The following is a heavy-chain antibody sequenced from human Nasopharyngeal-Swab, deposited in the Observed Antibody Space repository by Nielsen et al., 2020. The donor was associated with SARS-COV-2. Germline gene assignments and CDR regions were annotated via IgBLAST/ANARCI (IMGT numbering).Heavy chain of an antibody. CDR2: IGHDGNNK. J-gene: IGHJ4*02. V-gene: IGHV3-30-3*01. CDR3: ASSPPRSYEAYFNY. Sequence: GESLKISCAASGFTFSAYAMHWVRQAPGKGLEWVAVIGHDGNNKFYTDSVKGRFTNSRDNSKNALYLEMNSLTPDDTAVYYCASSPPRSYEAYFNYWGQGTLVTVS. CDR1: GFTFSAYA. D-gene: IGHD1-26*01.